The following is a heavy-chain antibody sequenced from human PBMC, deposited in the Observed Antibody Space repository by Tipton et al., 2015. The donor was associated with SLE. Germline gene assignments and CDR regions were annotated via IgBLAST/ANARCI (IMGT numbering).Heavy chain of an antibody. Sequence: TLSLTCSVSGGSIISHYWTWIRQPPGKGLEWIGYIYFTGTTNYNPSLKSRVTISVDTSKNQFSLKLSSVTAADTALYYCARGGSWFDSWGHGTPVTVSS. D-gene: IGHD3-10*01. CDR1: GGSIISHY. CDR3: ARGGSWFDS. CDR2: IYFTGTT. V-gene: IGHV4-59*11. J-gene: IGHJ5*01.